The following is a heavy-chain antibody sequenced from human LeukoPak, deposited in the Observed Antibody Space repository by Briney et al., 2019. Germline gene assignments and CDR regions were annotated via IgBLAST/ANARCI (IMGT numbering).Heavy chain of an antibody. J-gene: IGHJ5*02. Sequence: GASVKVSCKASGYTFTGYYMHWVRQAPGQGLEWMGWINPNSGGTNYAQKFQGRVTMTRDTSISTAYMELSRLRSDDTAVYYCARLMAGDILEWLLGWFDPWGQGTLVTVSS. CDR2: INPNSGGT. V-gene: IGHV1-2*02. CDR3: ARLMAGDILEWLLGWFDP. CDR1: GYTFTGYY. D-gene: IGHD3-3*01.